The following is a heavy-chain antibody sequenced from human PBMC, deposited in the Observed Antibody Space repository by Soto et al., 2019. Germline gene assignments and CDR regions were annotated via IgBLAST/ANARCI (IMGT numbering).Heavy chain of an antibody. CDR1: GFSLSTSGVG. CDR2: IYWNDDK. D-gene: IGHD2-15*01. Sequence: QITLKESGPTLVKPTQTLTLTCTFSGFSLSTSGVGVGWIRQPPGQALEWLALIYWNDDKRYSPSLKSRLTITKDTSKNQVVLTMTNMDPVDTATYYCAHRRGLQYFDYWGQGTLVTVSS. J-gene: IGHJ4*02. V-gene: IGHV2-5*01. CDR3: AHRRGLQYFDY.